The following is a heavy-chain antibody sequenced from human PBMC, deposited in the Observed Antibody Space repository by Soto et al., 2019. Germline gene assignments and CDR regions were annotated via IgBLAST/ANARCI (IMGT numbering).Heavy chain of an antibody. CDR2: ISYSVST. J-gene: IGHJ3*02. CDR1: NGSIVNYY. D-gene: IGHD3-9*01. CDR3: ASRLTEATTTGDGFDI. Sequence: QVQLQESGPGLVKPSETLSLTCTVPNGSIVNYYWSWIRQPPGKGLEWIGFISYSVSTNYNPSLKGRVPISVDMSKNKHSLRLSSVTAADTAVYYCASRLTEATTTGDGFDIWGQGTMVTVSS. V-gene: IGHV4-59*01.